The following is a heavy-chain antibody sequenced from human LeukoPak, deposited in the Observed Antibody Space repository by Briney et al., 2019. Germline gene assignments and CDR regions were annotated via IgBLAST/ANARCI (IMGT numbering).Heavy chain of an antibody. Sequence: GGSLRLSCAASGFTFTNYWMTWVRQAPGKGLQWVANIKQGGSNKYYADSVKGRFTISRDNSKNTLYLQMNSLRAEDTAVYYCAKDGGSYSYSDYWGQGTLVTVSS. CDR3: AKDGGSYSYSDY. CDR1: GFTFTNYW. CDR2: IKQGGSNK. D-gene: IGHD1-26*01. V-gene: IGHV3-7*01. J-gene: IGHJ4*02.